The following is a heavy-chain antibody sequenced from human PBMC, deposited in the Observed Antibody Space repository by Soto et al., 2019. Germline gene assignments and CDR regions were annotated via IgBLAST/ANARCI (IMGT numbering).Heavy chain of an antibody. V-gene: IGHV3-30-3*01. CDR2: ISYDGSNK. D-gene: IGHD6-19*01. CDR3: ARDLTRIAVAGTCWFDP. CDR1: GLSVSSYA. J-gene: IGHJ5*02. Sequence: PGGSLGLSCSASGLSVSSYAMHWVRKNPGKGLEWVAVISYDGSNKYYADSVKGRFTISRDNSKNTLYLQVNSLRAEDTAVYYCARDLTRIAVAGTCWFDPWGQGTLVTVSS.